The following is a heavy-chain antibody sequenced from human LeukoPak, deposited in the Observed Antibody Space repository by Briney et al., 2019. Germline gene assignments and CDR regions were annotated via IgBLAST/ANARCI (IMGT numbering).Heavy chain of an antibody. D-gene: IGHD3-16*02. Sequence: SESLSLTCAVHGGSFNGYYWNWIRQPPGKGLEWIGEINHSGSTNYNPSLKSRVTISVDTPKNQFSLMLSSVTAADTAVYYCARGRYSRDYVWGSYRFVYWGQGTLVPVSS. CDR2: INHSGST. CDR3: ARGRYSRDYVWGSYRFVY. V-gene: IGHV4-34*01. CDR1: GGSFNGYY. J-gene: IGHJ4*02.